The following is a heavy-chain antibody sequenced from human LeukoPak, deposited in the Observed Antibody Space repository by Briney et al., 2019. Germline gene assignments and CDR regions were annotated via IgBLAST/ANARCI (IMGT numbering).Heavy chain of an antibody. CDR1: GFTFSAYA. J-gene: IGHJ6*02. Sequence: GGSLRLSCEASGFTFSAYAMTWVRQAPGKGLEWVSSIESDNKPHYSESVKGRFAISRDNSKNILFLHLNSLRAEDTALYYCARDLDYYVAMDVWGQGTTVTVSS. CDR2: IESDNKP. V-gene: IGHV3-23*05. CDR3: ARDLDYYVAMDV. D-gene: IGHD3-10*02.